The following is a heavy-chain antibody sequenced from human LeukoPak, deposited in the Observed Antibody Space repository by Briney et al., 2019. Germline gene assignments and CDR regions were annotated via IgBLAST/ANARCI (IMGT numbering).Heavy chain of an antibody. V-gene: IGHV1-46*01. Sequence: ASVKVSCKASGYTFASYYMHWVRQAPGQGLEWMGIINPSGGSTSYAQKFQGRVTMTRDMSTSTVYMELSSLRSEDTAVYYCARVGSGPTGYFDYWGQGTLVTVSS. D-gene: IGHD6-19*01. CDR3: ARVGSGPTGYFDY. CDR2: INPSGGST. J-gene: IGHJ4*02. CDR1: GYTFASYY.